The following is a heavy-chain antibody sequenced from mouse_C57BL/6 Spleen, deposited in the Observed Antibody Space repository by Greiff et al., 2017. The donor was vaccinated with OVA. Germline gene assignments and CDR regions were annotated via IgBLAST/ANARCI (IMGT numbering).Heavy chain of an antibody. CDR3: ARDRRDVGYFDY. CDR1: GFTFSSYA. V-gene: IGHV5-4*01. J-gene: IGHJ2*01. Sequence: EVHLVESGGGLVKPGGSLKLSCAASGFTFSSYAMSWVRQTPEKRLEWVATISDGGSYTYYPDNVKGRFTISRDNAKNNLYLQMSHLKSEDTAMYYCARDRRDVGYFDYWGQGTTLTVSS. CDR2: ISDGGSYT. D-gene: IGHD3-3*01.